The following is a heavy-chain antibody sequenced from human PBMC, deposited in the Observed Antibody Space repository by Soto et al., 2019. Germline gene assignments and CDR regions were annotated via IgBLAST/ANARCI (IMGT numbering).Heavy chain of an antibody. Sequence: PGGSLRLSCAASGFTFSSYAMNWVRQAPGKGLEWVSVISGSGGSTYYADSVKGRFTISRDNSKNTLYLQMNSLRAEDTAVYYCARHLHYDILTGYHLYYFDYWGQGTLVTVSS. V-gene: IGHV3-23*01. CDR2: ISGSGGST. J-gene: IGHJ4*02. CDR3: ARHLHYDILTGYHLYYFDY. CDR1: GFTFSSYA. D-gene: IGHD3-9*01.